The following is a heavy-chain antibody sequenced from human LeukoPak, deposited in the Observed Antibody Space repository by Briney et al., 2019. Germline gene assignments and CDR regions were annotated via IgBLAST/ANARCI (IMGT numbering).Heavy chain of an antibody. CDR1: GYTFTSYG. V-gene: IGHV1-2*02. CDR2: INPNIGGT. D-gene: IGHD1-14*01. J-gene: IGHJ6*03. Sequence: ASVKVSCKASGYTFTSYGITWVRQAPGQGLEWMGWINPNIGGTHYAQKFRGRVTMTRDTSINTAYMELSRLRSDDTAVYYCARAGPEGYMDVWGKGTTVTVSS. CDR3: ARAGPEGYMDV.